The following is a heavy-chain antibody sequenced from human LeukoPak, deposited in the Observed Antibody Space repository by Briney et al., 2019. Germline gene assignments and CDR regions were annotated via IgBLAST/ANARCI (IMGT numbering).Heavy chain of an antibody. J-gene: IGHJ4*02. D-gene: IGHD2-21*02. CDR3: ASEAYCGGDCYGVDY. Sequence: GASVTVSCTASGGTFSIYAISWVRQAPGQGLEWMGGIIPIFGTANYAQKFQGRVTITADESTSTAYMELSSLRSEDTAVYYCASEAYCGGDCYGVDYWGQGTLVTVSS. CDR1: GGTFSIYA. V-gene: IGHV1-69*13. CDR2: IIPIFGTA.